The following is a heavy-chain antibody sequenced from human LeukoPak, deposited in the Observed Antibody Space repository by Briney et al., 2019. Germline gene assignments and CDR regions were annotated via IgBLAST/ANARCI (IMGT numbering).Heavy chain of an antibody. D-gene: IGHD6-19*01. Sequence: GGSLRLSCVASGFTFSSCEMNWVRQAPGKGLEWVSYISSSGHTIYYADSVKGRFTISRDNAKNSLFLQMNSLGAEDTAVYYCARVSPEETVAAPNWYFDLWGRGTLVTVSS. CDR1: GFTFSSCE. J-gene: IGHJ2*01. CDR2: ISSSGHTI. CDR3: ARVSPEETVAAPNWYFDL. V-gene: IGHV3-48*03.